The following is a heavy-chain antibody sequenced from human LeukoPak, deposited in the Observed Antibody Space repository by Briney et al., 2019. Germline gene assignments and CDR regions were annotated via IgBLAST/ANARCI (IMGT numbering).Heavy chain of an antibody. D-gene: IGHD3-10*01. CDR2: IYYSGST. CDR1: GGSISSYY. CDR3: ARDRYYGSGSPSFGMDV. J-gene: IGHJ6*02. Sequence: SETLSLTCTVSGGSISSYYWSWIWQPPGKGLEWIGYIYYSGSTNYNPSLKSRVTISVDTSKNQFSLKLSSVTAADTAVYYCARDRYYGSGSPSFGMDVWGQGTTVTVSS. V-gene: IGHV4-59*01.